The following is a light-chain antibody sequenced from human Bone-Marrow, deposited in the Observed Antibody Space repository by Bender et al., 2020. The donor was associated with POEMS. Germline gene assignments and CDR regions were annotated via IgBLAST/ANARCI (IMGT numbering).Light chain of an antibody. CDR2: DDN. CDR3: QVWDRSSDHVV. J-gene: IGLJ2*01. CDR1: SIGSKS. V-gene: IGLV3-21*04. Sequence: SYALTQPPSVSVAPGETARITCGGKSIGSKSVQWYQQKPGQAPVLVMYDDNDRPSGIPERFSGSNSGNPATLTISRVEAGDEADYFCQVWDRSSDHVVFGGGTKLTVL.